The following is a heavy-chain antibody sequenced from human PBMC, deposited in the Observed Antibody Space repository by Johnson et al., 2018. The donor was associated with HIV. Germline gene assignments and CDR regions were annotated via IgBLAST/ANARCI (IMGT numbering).Heavy chain of an antibody. V-gene: IGHV3-30*03. J-gene: IGHJ4*03. CDR2: ISYDGSEK. CDR1: GFTFSSYG. D-gene: IGHD5-12*01. CDR3: ASGDDDGF. Sequence: QMQLVESGGGVVQPGRSLRLSCAASGFTFSSYGMHWVRQAPGKGLEWVAVISYDGSEKYFADSVKGRFTISRDNSKNTLYLQMNSLRAEDTAVYYCASGDDDGFWGRGTLVTVSS.